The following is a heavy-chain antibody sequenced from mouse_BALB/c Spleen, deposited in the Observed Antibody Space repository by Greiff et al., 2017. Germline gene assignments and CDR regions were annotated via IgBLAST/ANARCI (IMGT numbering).Heavy chain of an antibody. CDR3: ASPNWDGAWFAY. Sequence: EVQGVESGPELVKPGASVKISCKTSGYTFTEYTMHWVKQSHGKSLEWIGGINPNNGGTSYNQKFKGKATLTVDKSSSTAYMELRSLTSEDSAVYYCASPNWDGAWFAYWGQGTLVTVSA. CDR2: INPNNGGT. CDR1: GYTFTEYT. V-gene: IGHV1-18*01. D-gene: IGHD4-1*01. J-gene: IGHJ3*01.